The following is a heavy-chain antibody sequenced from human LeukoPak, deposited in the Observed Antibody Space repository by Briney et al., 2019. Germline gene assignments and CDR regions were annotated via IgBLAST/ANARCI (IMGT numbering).Heavy chain of an antibody. Sequence: SETLSLTCTVSGGSIRNYYWNWLRQPPGKSLEWIGDMFYSGNTNYSPSLKSRVTISVDTSKNQFSLSLSSVTTADTAVYYCARGRSSGWTYFDYWGQGTLVTVSS. J-gene: IGHJ4*02. CDR2: MFYSGNT. V-gene: IGHV4-59*01. CDR1: GGSIRNYY. D-gene: IGHD6-19*01. CDR3: ARGRSSGWTYFDY.